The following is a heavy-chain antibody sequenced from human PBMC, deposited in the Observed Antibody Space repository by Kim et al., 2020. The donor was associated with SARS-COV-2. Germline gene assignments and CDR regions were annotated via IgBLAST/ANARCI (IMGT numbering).Heavy chain of an antibody. CDR3: ANIVVVPAAMFTPTPFDY. Sequence: GGSLRLSCAASGFTFSSYAMSWVRQAPGKGLEWVSAISGSGGSTYYADSVKGRFTISRDNSKNTLYLQMNSLRAEDTAVYYCANIVVVPAAMFTPTPFDYWGQGTLVTVSS. J-gene: IGHJ4*02. D-gene: IGHD2-2*01. V-gene: IGHV3-23*01. CDR2: ISGSGGST. CDR1: GFTFSSYA.